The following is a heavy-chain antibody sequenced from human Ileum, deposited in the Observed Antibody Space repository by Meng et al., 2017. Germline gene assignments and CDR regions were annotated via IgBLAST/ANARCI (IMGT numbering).Heavy chain of an antibody. Sequence: GPGLVEPSGHLFPTLAVSGGSISSTFWLTWVRQSAGKGLEWIGEIHHSGSTNYNPSLKSRVTISVDKSKNQFSLNLRSVTAADTAVYYCARIDYGGNGIEKYYFDYWGQGTLVTVSS. CDR2: IHHSGST. CDR3: ARIDYGGNGIEKYYFDY. CDR1: GGSISSTFW. V-gene: IGHV4-4*02. D-gene: IGHD4-23*01. J-gene: IGHJ4*02.